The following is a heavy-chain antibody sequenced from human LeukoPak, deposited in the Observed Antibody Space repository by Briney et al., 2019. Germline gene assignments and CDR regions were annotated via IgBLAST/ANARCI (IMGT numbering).Heavy chain of an antibody. CDR3: ARSSGGSSTGFTGDWFDP. D-gene: IGHD2-2*01. J-gene: IGHJ5*02. CDR1: GGSISNRDYY. V-gene: IGHV4-39*01. Sequence: PSETLSLTCTVSGGSISNRDYYWGWIRQPPGKGLEWIGSIYYSGITYYTPSLKSRVTISIDTSKNQFSLKLSSVTAADTAVYYCARSSGGSSTGFTGDWFDPWGQGTLVTVSS. CDR2: IYYSGIT.